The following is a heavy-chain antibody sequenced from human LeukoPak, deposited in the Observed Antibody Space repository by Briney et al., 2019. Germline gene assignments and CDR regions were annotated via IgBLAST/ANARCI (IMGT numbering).Heavy chain of an antibody. D-gene: IGHD4-23*01. J-gene: IGHJ4*02. Sequence: GGSLRLSCAASGFTFSSYSMNWVRQAPGKGLEWVSYISSSSSTIYYADSVKGRFTISRDNAKNSLYLQMNSLRAEDTAVYYCAKDSIGVGSYGGNEGAYWGQGTLVTVSS. V-gene: IGHV3-48*01. CDR2: ISSSSSTI. CDR1: GFTFSSYS. CDR3: AKDSIGVGSYGGNEGAY.